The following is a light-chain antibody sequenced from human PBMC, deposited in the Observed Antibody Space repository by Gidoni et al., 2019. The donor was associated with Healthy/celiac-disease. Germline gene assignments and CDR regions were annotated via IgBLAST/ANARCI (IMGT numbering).Light chain of an antibody. Sequence: EIVLTQSPATLSVSTGERTTLSCRASQSVSSNLAWYQQKPGQAPRLLIYGASTRAPGIPARFSGSGAGTEFTLTISSLQSEDFAVYYCQKYNNLHTFXQXTRLEIK. CDR1: QSVSSN. CDR2: GAS. J-gene: IGKJ5*01. CDR3: QKYNNLHT. V-gene: IGKV3-15*01.